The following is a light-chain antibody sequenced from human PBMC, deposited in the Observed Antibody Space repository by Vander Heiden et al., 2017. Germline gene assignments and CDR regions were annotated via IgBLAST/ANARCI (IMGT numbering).Light chain of an antibody. CDR1: SSNIGSNY. CDR3: AAWDDSLSLWV. CDR2: RNN. V-gene: IGLV1-47*01. Sequence: QSVPTQPPPASAPPGRGVTISCSGGSSNIGSNYVYWYQQLPGTAPKLLIYRNNQRPSGVPDRFSGSKSGTSASLAISGLRSEDEADYYCAAWDDSLSLWVFGGGTKLTVL. J-gene: IGLJ3*02.